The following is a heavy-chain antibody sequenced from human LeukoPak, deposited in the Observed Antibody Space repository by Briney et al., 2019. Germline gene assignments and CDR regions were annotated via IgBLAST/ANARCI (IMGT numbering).Heavy chain of an antibody. Sequence: PSETLSLTRTVSGGSISSDTTYWGWIRQPPGRGLEWIGSIYYTGSTGITYYSPSLKGRVTVSEDTSKNQFSLKLTSVTAADTAVYYCTRYSTVPRFFDIWGQGTMVTVSS. V-gene: IGHV4-39*01. CDR2: IYYTGSTGIT. CDR3: TRYSTVPRFFDI. CDR1: GGSISSDTTY. D-gene: IGHD4-17*01. J-gene: IGHJ3*02.